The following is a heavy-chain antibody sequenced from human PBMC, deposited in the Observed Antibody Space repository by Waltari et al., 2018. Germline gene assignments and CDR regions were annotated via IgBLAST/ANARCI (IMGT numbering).Heavy chain of an antibody. D-gene: IGHD3-10*02. CDR1: GFTFRNYG. CDR3: AKEKRNVGVDY. J-gene: IGHJ4*02. Sequence: QVQLVESGGGVVQPGKSLRISCEASGFTFRNYGFHWVRQAPGKALDWVAVISSDVKFKYHADSVNGRFTISRDNSRNTLYLQMDSLTIEDTGVYFCAKEKRNVGVDYWGQGILVTVSS. CDR2: ISSDVKFK. V-gene: IGHV3-30*18.